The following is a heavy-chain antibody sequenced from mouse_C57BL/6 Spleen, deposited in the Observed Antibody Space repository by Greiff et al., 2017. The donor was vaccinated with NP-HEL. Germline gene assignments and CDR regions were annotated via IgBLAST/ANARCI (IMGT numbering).Heavy chain of an antibody. CDR3: TSSYYYGSSWFAY. D-gene: IGHD1-1*01. CDR2: IDPETGGT. J-gene: IGHJ3*01. Sequence: QVQLQQSGAELVRPGASVTLSCKASGYTFTDYEMHWVKQTPVHGLEWIGTIDPETGGTAYNQKFKGKAILTADKSSSTAYMELRSLTSEDSAVYYWTSSYYYGSSWFAYWGQGTLVTVSA. CDR1: GYTFTDYE. V-gene: IGHV1-15*01.